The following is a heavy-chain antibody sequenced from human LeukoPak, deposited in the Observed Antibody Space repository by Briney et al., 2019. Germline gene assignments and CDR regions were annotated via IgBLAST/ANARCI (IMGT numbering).Heavy chain of an antibody. CDR3: AGIPYCGGDCSIQNSPFDY. Sequence: SETLSLTCTVSGGSISSSYWNWIRQPPGKGLEWIGYIYYSGSTNYNPSLKSRVTISVDTSKNQFSLKLSSVTAADTAVYYCAGIPYCGGDCSIQNSPFDYWGQGTLVTVSS. V-gene: IGHV4-59*01. CDR1: GGSISSSY. CDR2: IYYSGST. J-gene: IGHJ4*02. D-gene: IGHD2-21*01.